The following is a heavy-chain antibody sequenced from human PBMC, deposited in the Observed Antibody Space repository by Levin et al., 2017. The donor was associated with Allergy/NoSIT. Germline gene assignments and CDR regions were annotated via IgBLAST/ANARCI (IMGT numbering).Heavy chain of an antibody. V-gene: IGHV4-39*01. CDR1: GDSISNISYY. J-gene: IGHJ3*02. Sequence: RASETLSLTCSFSGDSISNISYYCAWIRQPPGKGLEWIGSTHYTGGSYYSPSLEGRVTASVDTSKNQFSLSLSSVTAADTGVYYCARYRTMARRRRKTQDAFDIWGQGTMVTVSS. CDR3: ARYRTMARRRRKTQDAFDI. D-gene: IGHD3-10*01. CDR2: THYTGGS.